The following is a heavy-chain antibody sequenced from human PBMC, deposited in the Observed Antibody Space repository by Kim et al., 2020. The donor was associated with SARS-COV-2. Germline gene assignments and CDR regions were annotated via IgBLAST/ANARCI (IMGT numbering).Heavy chain of an antibody. V-gene: IGHV1-2*06. D-gene: IGHD1-26*01. CDR1: GYTFTGYY. Sequence: ASVKVSCKTSGYTFTGYYMHWVRQAPGQGLEWMGRINPNNGGTNYAQKFQGRVTMTRDTSISTAYMELSSVRSDDTAVYYCARVPIVGPTGDFDYWGQGTLVTVSS. J-gene: IGHJ4*02. CDR3: ARVPIVGPTGDFDY. CDR2: INPNNGGT.